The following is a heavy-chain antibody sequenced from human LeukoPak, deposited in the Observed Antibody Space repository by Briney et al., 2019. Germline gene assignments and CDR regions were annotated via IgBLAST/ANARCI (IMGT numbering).Heavy chain of an antibody. CDR1: GFTFSSYG. J-gene: IGHJ6*02. Sequence: PGGSLRLSCAASGFTFSSYGMHSVPQAPAKGLEWVAVISYDGSNKYYADSVKGRFTISRDNSKNALYLKMNSLRAEDTAVYYCGKSGQYSSSRRSYYYYYYGMDVWGQGTTVTVSS. V-gene: IGHV3-30*18. CDR3: GKSGQYSSSRRSYYYYYYGMDV. D-gene: IGHD6-19*01. CDR2: ISYDGSNK.